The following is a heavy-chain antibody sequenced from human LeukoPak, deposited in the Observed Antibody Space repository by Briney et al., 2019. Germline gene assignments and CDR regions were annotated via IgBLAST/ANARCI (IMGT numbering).Heavy chain of an antibody. Sequence: ASVKVSCKASGYTFIGYYIHWVRQSPGQGLEWMGWINPNSGDIKYAQKFQGRVTMTRDTSISTAYMELSRLRSDDTAVYFCARRPTGGWLQYCFDYWGQGTLVTVSS. CDR1: GYTFIGYY. CDR2: INPNSGDI. V-gene: IGHV1-2*02. CDR3: ARRPTGGWLQYCFDY. D-gene: IGHD6-19*01. J-gene: IGHJ4*02.